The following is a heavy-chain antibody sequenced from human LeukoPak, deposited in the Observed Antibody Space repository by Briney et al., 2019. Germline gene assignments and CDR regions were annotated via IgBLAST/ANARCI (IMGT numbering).Heavy chain of an antibody. Sequence: GASVRVSCKASGYTFTGYYMHWVRQAPGQGLEWMGWINPNSGGTNYAQKFQGRVTMTRDTSISTAYMELSRLRSDDTAVYYCARDREISALIAFDIWGQGTMVTVSS. CDR2: INPNSGGT. V-gene: IGHV1-2*02. CDR3: ARDREISALIAFDI. D-gene: IGHD6-25*01. J-gene: IGHJ3*02. CDR1: GYTFTGYY.